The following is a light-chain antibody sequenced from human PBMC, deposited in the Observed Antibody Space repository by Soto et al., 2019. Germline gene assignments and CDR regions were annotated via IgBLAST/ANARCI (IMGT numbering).Light chain of an antibody. J-gene: IGKJ2*01. CDR3: QQYGSSFKYT. CDR2: GAS. CDR1: QSVDSTY. V-gene: IGKV3-20*01. Sequence: EIVLTQSPGTLSLSPGERATLSCRASQSVDSTYLAWYQQKPGQAPSLLIYGASSRATGIPDRFSGSGSGTDFTLTISRLEPEDFAVYYCQQYGSSFKYTFGQGTKLEIK.